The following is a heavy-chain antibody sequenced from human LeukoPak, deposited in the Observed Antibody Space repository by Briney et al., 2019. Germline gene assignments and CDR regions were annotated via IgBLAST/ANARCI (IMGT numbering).Heavy chain of an antibody. Sequence: SETLSLTCTVSGGSITSSTYYWGWIRQPPGKGLEWIGSNYYSGNAYYNPSLKGRITISLDTSKNQFSLKLSSVTAADTAVYYCASTVRGWYGVGDYGGQGTLVTVSS. CDR1: GGSITSSTYY. CDR3: ASTVRGWYGVGDY. V-gene: IGHV4-39*01. D-gene: IGHD6-19*01. J-gene: IGHJ4*02. CDR2: NYYSGNA.